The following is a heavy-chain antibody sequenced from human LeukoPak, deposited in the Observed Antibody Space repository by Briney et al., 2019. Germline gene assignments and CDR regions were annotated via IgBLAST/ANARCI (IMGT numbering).Heavy chain of an antibody. D-gene: IGHD6-13*01. Sequence: GGSLRLSCAASGFTFSSYAMSWVRQAPGKGLEWVSAISGSGGSYYYADSVKGRFTISRDNSKNPLYLQMNSLRAEDTAVYYCAKDSGLIAAAGNFGYWGQGTLVTVSS. CDR3: AKDSGLIAAAGNFGY. J-gene: IGHJ4*02. CDR2: ISGSGGSY. CDR1: GFTFSSYA. V-gene: IGHV3-23*01.